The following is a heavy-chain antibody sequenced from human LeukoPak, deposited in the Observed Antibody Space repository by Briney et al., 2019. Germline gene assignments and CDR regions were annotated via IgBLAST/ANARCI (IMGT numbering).Heavy chain of an antibody. CDR3: AGGGSPHAI. Sequence: PGGSLRLSCAASGLTFSRYWMTWVRQAPGKGLEWVANIKQDGSEVDYLDSVKGRFTVSLDNAKNSLYFEMNSLRAEDTAVYYCAGGGSPHAIGGEGTSVTVSA. J-gene: IGHJ3*02. CDR2: IKQDGSEV. CDR1: GLTFSRYW. V-gene: IGHV3-7*01. D-gene: IGHD2-15*01.